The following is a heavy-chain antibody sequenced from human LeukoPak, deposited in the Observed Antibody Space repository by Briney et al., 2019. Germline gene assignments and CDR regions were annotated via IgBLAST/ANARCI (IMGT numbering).Heavy chain of an antibody. CDR1: GGSISSSSYY. CDR3: ARVVIPYFDY. CDR2: IYYSGST. V-gene: IGHV4-39*07. D-gene: IGHD2/OR15-2a*01. Sequence: RSSETLSLTCTVSGGSISSSSYYWGWIRQPPGKGLEWIGSIYYSGSTYYNPSLKSRVTISVDTSKNQFSLKLSSVTAADTAVYYCARVVIPYFDYWGQGTLVTVSS. J-gene: IGHJ4*02.